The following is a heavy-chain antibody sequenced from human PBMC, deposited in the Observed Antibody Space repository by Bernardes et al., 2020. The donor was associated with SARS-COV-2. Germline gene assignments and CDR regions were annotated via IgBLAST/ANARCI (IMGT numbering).Heavy chain of an antibody. CDR3: TRDPGYYDSNGYYQYWHFAL. CDR2: ISDDGNSR. J-gene: IGHJ2*01. CDR1: GFTFRYNW. V-gene: IGHV3-74*01. Sequence: GSLRLSCAASGFTFRYNWMHWVRQAPGKGLEWVARISDDGNSRSHADSVRGRFTISRDDAKNTVYLQMNNLRVEDTAVYYCTRDPGYYDSNGYYQYWHFALWGRGTLVSVSS. D-gene: IGHD3-22*01.